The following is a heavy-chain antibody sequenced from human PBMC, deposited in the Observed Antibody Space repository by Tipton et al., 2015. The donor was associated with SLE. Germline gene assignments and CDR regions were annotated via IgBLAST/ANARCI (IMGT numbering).Heavy chain of an antibody. CDR1: GGSISSYY. D-gene: IGHD6-6*01. CDR3: ARTALIAARPSYFDY. Sequence: TLSLTCTVSGGSISSYYWSWIRQSPGKGLEWIGYIYTSGSTNYNPSLKSRVTISADTSKNQFSLKLSSVTAADTAVYYCARTALIAARPSYFDYWGQGTLVTVSS. CDR2: IYTSGST. V-gene: IGHV4-4*08. J-gene: IGHJ4*02.